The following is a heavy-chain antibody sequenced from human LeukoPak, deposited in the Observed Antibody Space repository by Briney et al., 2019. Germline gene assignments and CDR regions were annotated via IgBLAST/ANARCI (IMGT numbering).Heavy chain of an antibody. D-gene: IGHD6-19*01. J-gene: IGHJ4*02. V-gene: IGHV2-70*11. CDR3: ARSMIAVAGTYFDY. CDR2: IDWDDDK. Sequence: SGPALVKPTQTLTLTCTFSGFSLSTSGMCVSWIRQPPGKALEWLARIDWDDDKYYSTSLKTRLTVSKDTSENQVVLTMTNMDPVDTATYYCARSMIAVAGTYFDYWGQGTLVTVSS. CDR1: GFSLSTSGMC.